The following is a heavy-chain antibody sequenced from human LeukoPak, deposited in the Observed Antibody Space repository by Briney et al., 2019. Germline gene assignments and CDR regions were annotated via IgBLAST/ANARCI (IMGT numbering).Heavy chain of an antibody. D-gene: IGHD6-13*01. CDR2: IRYDGSNK. Sequence: PGGSLRLSCAASGFTFSSYGMHWVRQAPGKGLEWVAFIRYDGSNKYYADSVKGRFTISRDNSKNTLYLQMNSLRAEDTAVYYCAKGSRVSSWEYYYYYYMDVWGKGTTVTISS. CDR1: GFTFSSYG. CDR3: AKGSRVSSWEYYYYYYMDV. V-gene: IGHV3-30*02. J-gene: IGHJ6*03.